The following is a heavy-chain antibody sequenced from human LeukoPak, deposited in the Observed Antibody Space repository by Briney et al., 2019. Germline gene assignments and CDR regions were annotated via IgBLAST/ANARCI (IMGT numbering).Heavy chain of an antibody. D-gene: IGHD6-6*01. V-gene: IGHV4-34*01. CDR2: INQSGGT. Sequence: SETLSLTCAVYGGSFGGFYWTWIRQPPGKGLEWIGDINQSGGTNYNPSLKSRVTISIDTSKSQFFLKLNSVTAADTAVYYCGRASMYSSSSGVVYWGQGTLVIVSS. J-gene: IGHJ4*02. CDR1: GGSFGGFY. CDR3: GRASMYSSSSGVVY.